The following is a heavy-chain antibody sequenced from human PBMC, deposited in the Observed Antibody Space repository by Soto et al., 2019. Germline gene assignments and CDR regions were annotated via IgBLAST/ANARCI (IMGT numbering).Heavy chain of an antibody. J-gene: IGHJ5*02. CDR2: ISGSGGST. V-gene: IGHV3-23*01. CDR1: GFTFSSYS. CDR3: AKDLYSGSPHWFDP. D-gene: IGHD6-6*01. Sequence: GGSLILSCAASGFTFSSYSMSWVRQAPGKGLEWVSAISGSGGSTYYADSVKGRFTISRDNSKNTLYLQMNSLRAEDTAVYYYAKDLYSGSPHWFDPWGQGTLVTVSS.